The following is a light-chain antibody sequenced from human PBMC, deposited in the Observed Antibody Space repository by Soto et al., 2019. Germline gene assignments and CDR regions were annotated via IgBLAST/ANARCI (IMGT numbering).Light chain of an antibody. J-gene: IGKJ1*01. CDR1: QSISSW. Sequence: DIPMTQSLSTLSASVGDRVTITWRASQSISSWLAWYQQKPGKAPKLLIYKASSLESGVPSRFSGSGSGTEFTLTINSLQPDDFATYYCQQYNNYPWTFGQGTKVDIK. CDR2: KAS. CDR3: QQYNNYPWT. V-gene: IGKV1-5*03.